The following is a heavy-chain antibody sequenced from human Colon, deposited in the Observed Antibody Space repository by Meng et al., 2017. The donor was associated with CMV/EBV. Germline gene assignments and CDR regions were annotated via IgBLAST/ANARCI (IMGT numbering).Heavy chain of an antibody. CDR3: ARDETGTDAFDI. J-gene: IGHJ3*02. V-gene: IGHV4-59*01. CDR1: GGSISSYY. Sequence: GSLRLSCTVSGGSISSYYWRWIRQPPGEGLEWIGYIYYSGSTNYNPSLKSRVTISVDTSKNQFSLKLSSVTAADTAVYYGARDETGTDAFDIWGQGTMVTVSS. CDR2: IYYSGST. D-gene: IGHD1-1*01.